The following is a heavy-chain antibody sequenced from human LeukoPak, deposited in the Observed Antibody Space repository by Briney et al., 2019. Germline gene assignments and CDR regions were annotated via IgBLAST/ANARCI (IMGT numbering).Heavy chain of an antibody. CDR1: GYTFTGYY. Sequence: ASVKVSCKASGYTFTGYYMHWVRQAPGQGLEWMGWINAGNGNTKYSQEFQGRVTITRDTSASTAYMELSSLRSDDTAVYYCARDDFGDYRGTGWFDPWGQGTLVTVSS. J-gene: IGHJ5*02. CDR3: ARDDFGDYRGTGWFDP. CDR2: INAGNGNT. D-gene: IGHD4-17*01. V-gene: IGHV1/OR15-3*02.